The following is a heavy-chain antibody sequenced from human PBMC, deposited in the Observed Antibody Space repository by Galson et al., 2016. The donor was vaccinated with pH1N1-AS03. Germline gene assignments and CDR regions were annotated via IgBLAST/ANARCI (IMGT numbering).Heavy chain of an antibody. J-gene: IGHJ5*02. CDR3: ARGSGSPHWFDP. Sequence: SLRLSCAASGFTFCIYAMHWVRQAPGKGLEWVSGVGGVDGSLWYAESVKGRFTVSRDNSKGTLDLQMNSLRADDTAVYYCARGSGSPHWFDPWGQGTLVTVSS. CDR1: GFTFCIYA. V-gene: IGHV3-23*01. D-gene: IGHD3-3*01. CDR2: VGGVDGSL.